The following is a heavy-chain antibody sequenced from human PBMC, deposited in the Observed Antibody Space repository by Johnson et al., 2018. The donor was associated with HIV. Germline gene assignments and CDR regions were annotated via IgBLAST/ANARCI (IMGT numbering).Heavy chain of an antibody. CDR2: ISWNSGSI. V-gene: IGHV3-9*01. J-gene: IGHJ3*02. CDR1: GFTFDDYA. Sequence: VQLVESGGGLVQPGRSLRLSCGASGFTFDDYAMHWVRQAPGKGLEWVSGISWNSGSIGYADSVKGRLTISRDNAKNSLYLQMNSLRAEDTALYYCAKGFDSGSYWEGDAFDIWGQGTMVTVSS. D-gene: IGHD1-26*01. CDR3: AKGFDSGSYWEGDAFDI.